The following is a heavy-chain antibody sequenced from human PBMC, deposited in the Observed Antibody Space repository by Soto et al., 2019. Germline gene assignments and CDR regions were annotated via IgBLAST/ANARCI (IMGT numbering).Heavy chain of an antibody. V-gene: IGHV3-23*01. J-gene: IGHJ4*02. CDR2: ISGSGGST. Sequence: EVQLLESGGGLVQPGGSLRLSCAASGFTFSSYAMRWVRQAPVKGLEWVSAISGSGGSTYYADSVKGRFTISRDNSKNTLYLQMNSLRAEETAVYYCARRGSESYYDYWGQGTLVTGSS. CDR3: ARRGSESYYDY. D-gene: IGHD6-19*01. CDR1: GFTFSSYA.